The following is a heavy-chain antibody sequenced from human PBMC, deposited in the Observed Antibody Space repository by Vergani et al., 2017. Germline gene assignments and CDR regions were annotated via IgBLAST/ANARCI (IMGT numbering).Heavy chain of an antibody. V-gene: IGHV3-64*07. D-gene: IGHD2-21*01. CDR1: GFTFSSYA. J-gene: IGHJ4*02. CDR3: ARRGIVAYPLVY. CDR2: ISSNGGST. Sequence: EVQLVESGGGLVQPGGSLRLSCAASGFTFSSYAMHWVRQAPGKGLEYVSAISSNGGSTYYADSVKGRFTISRDNSKNTLYLQMGSLRAEDMAVYYCARRGIVAYPLVYWGQGTLVTVSS.